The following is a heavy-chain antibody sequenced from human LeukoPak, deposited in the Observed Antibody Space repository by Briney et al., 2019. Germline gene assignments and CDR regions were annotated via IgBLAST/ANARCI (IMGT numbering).Heavy chain of an antibody. CDR1: GFTFSSYA. CDR2: ISGSGGST. CDR3: AKAGAVVVVAAKFFDY. Sequence: GGTLRLSCAASGFTFSSYAMSWVRQAPGKGLEWVSAISGSGGSTYYADSVKGRFTISRDNSKNTLYLQMNSLRAEDTAVYYCAKAGAVVVVAAKFFDYWGQGTLVTVSS. D-gene: IGHD2-15*01. J-gene: IGHJ4*02. V-gene: IGHV3-23*01.